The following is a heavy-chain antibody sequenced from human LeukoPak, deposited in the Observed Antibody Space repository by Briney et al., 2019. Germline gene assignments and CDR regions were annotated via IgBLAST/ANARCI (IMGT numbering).Heavy chain of an antibody. D-gene: IGHD4-23*01. CDR1: GGSISSYY. Sequence: SETLSLTCTVSGGSISSYYWSWIRQPPGKGLEWIGYIHHSGSTYYNPSLNSRVTVSVDRSKNQFSLKMTSVTAADTAVYYCAKEVTTVVTKGHFDLWGRGTLVTVSS. J-gene: IGHJ2*01. CDR3: AKEVTTVVTKGHFDL. V-gene: IGHV4-59*12. CDR2: IHHSGST.